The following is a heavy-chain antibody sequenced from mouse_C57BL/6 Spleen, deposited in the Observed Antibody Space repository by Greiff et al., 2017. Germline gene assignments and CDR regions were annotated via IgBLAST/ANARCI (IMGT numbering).Heavy chain of an antibody. V-gene: IGHV1-61*01. CDR1: GYTFTSYW. CDR2: IYPSDSET. Sequence: QVQLQQPGAELVRPGSSVKLSCKASGYTFTSYWMDWVKQRPGQGLEWIGNIYPSDSETHYNQKFKDKATLTVDNSSSTAYMQLSSLTSEDSAVYYCARAGDYGSSYGWYFDVWGTGTTVTVSS. CDR3: ARAGDYGSSYGWYFDV. J-gene: IGHJ1*03. D-gene: IGHD1-1*01.